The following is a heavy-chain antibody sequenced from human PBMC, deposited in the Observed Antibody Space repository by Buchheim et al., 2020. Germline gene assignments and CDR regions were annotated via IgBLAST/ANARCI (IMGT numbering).Heavy chain of an antibody. D-gene: IGHD5-18*01. CDR3: ARFGDTAMDTTYYYYGMDV. CDR2: ISSSSSYT. J-gene: IGHJ6*02. CDR1: GFTFSDYY. V-gene: IGHV3-11*06. Sequence: QVQLVESGGGLVKPGGSLRLSCAASGFTFSDYYMSWIRQAPGKGLEWVSYISSSSSYTNYADSVKGRFTISRDNAKNSLYLQMNSLRAEDTAVYYCARFGDTAMDTTYYYYGMDVWGQGTT.